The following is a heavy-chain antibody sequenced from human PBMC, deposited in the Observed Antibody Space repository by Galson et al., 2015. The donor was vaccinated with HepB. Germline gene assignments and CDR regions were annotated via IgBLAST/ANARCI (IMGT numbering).Heavy chain of an antibody. CDR1: GYTFTSYY. CDR3: ARDRSGFGASLGY. V-gene: IGHV1-46*03. CDR2: INPSGGST. J-gene: IGHJ4*02. D-gene: IGHD3-10*01. Sequence: SVKVSCKASGYTFTSYYMHWVRQAPGQGLEWTGIINPSGGSTSYAQKFQGRVTMTRDTSTSTVYMELSSLRSEDTAVYYCARDRSGFGASLGYWGQGTLVTVSS.